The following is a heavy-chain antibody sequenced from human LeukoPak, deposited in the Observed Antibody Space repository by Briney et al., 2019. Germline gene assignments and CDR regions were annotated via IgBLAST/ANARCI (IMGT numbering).Heavy chain of an antibody. CDR2: IYSGGST. V-gene: IGHV3-66*01. CDR1: GFTFSSYY. Sequence: GGSLRLSCAASGFTFSSYYMSWVRQAPGKGLEWVSVIYSGGSTYYAGSVKGRFTISRDNSKNTLYLQMNSLRAEDTAVYYCARDFKESFDIWGQGTMVTVSS. CDR3: ARDFKESFDI. D-gene: IGHD2/OR15-2a*01. J-gene: IGHJ3*02.